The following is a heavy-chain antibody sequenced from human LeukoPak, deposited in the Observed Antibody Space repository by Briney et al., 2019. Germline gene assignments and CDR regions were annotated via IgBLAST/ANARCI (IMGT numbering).Heavy chain of an antibody. J-gene: IGHJ4*02. D-gene: IGHD4-17*01. Sequence: GGSLRLSCAASGFTFSIYWMTWVRQAPGKGLEWVANIKQDGSEKYYVDSVKGRFTISRDNAKNSLYLQMNSLRAEDTAVYYCVYSGDYEKGYWGQGTLVTVSS. V-gene: IGHV3-7*01. CDR3: VYSGDYEKGY. CDR1: GFTFSIYW. CDR2: IKQDGSEK.